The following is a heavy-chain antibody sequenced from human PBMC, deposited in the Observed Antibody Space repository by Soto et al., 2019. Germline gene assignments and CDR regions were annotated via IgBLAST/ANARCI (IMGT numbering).Heavy chain of an antibody. D-gene: IGHD3-16*01. CDR1: GGTFSSYA. CDR3: ARPLGGNHYYYGMDV. V-gene: IGHV1-69*12. J-gene: IGHJ6*02. Sequence: QVQLVQSGAEVKKPGSSVKVSCKASGGTFSSYAISWVRQAPGQGLEWMGGIIPIFGTADYAQKFQGRVTITADESTSTAYMDLSSLRSEDTGVYYCARPLGGNHYYYGMDVWGQGTTVTVSS. CDR2: IIPIFGTA.